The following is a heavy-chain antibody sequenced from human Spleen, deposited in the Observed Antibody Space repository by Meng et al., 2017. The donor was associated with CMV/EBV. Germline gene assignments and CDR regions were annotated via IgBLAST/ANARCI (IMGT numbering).Heavy chain of an antibody. J-gene: IGHJ4*02. CDR3: VGDLHWEGLTRNYYFDF. Sequence: GGSLRLSCATSGFSFNTYSMNWVRQAPGKGLEWVSCISSSGTYIHYADSVKGRFTISRDDAKDTLFLQMNSLRVEDTATYFCVGDLHWEGLTRNYYFDFWGQGALVTVSS. V-gene: IGHV3-21*01. CDR1: GFSFNTYS. CDR2: ISSSGTYI. D-gene: IGHD2-8*02.